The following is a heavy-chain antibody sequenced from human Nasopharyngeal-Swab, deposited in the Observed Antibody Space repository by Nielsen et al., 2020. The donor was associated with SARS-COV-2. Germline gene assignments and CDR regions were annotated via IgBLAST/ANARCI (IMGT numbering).Heavy chain of an antibody. CDR1: GFTFSIYA. CDR3: ARDPGGGMDV. CDR2: ISYDGSNK. V-gene: IGHV3-30-3*01. Sequence: GESLKISCAASGFTFSIYAMHWVRQAPGKGLEWVAVISYDGSNKYYADSVKGRFTISRDNSKNTLYLQMNSLRAEDTAVYYCARDPGGGMDVWGQGTTVTVSS. J-gene: IGHJ6*02.